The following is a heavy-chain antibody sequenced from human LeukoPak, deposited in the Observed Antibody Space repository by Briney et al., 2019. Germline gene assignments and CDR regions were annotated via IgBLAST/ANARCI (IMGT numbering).Heavy chain of an antibody. D-gene: IGHD6-13*01. J-gene: IGHJ5*02. CDR3: ARTSSSWYNWFDP. V-gene: IGHV4-4*07. CDR1: GGSINSYY. Sequence: SETLSLTCTVSGGSINSYYWSWIRQPAGQGLEWIGRIYTSGSTNYNPSLKSRVTMSVDTSKNQFSLKLSSVTAADTAVYYCARTSSSWYNWFDPWRQGTLVTVSS. CDR2: IYTSGST.